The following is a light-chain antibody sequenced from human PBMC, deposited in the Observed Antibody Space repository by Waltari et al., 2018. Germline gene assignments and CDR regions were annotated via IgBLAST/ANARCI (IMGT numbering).Light chain of an antibody. CDR3: QQTYNLIS. V-gene: IGKV1-39*01. CDR1: QRISSY. Sequence: DIQMTQSPSLLSASVGDRVTITCRASQRISSYLNWYQMKPGKAPELLIYGASTVQSGVPSRFSGSGFGTDFTLTISSLQPEDFATYYCQQTYNLISFGPGTKVDLK. CDR2: GAS. J-gene: IGKJ3*01.